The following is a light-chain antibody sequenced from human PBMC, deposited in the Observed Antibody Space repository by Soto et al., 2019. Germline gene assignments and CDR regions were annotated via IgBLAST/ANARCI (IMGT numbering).Light chain of an antibody. CDR1: QSVSSSY. Sequence: EIVLTNSPGTLSFSPSERATLSCRSSQSVSSSYLAWYQQKPGQAPRLLIYGASSRATGIPDRFSGSGSGTDFTLTISRLEPEDFAVYYCQQYGSSPGTFGQGTKVDIK. CDR2: GAS. CDR3: QQYGSSPGT. J-gene: IGKJ1*01. V-gene: IGKV3-20*01.